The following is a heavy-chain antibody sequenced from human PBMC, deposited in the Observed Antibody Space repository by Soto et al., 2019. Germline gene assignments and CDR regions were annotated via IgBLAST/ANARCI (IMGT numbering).Heavy chain of an antibody. V-gene: IGHV3-30-3*01. J-gene: IGHJ6*02. CDR2: ISHDGTSK. CDR1: GFTFSHYA. Sequence: GGSLRLSCVASGFTFSHYAMHWVRQAPGKGLEWVAVISHDGTSKDYADSVQGRFSLSRDNSMNTLYLQMTSLGTEDTAVYYCVRAPHFYYGGMDVWGQGSKVTVSS. CDR3: VRAPHFYYGGMDV.